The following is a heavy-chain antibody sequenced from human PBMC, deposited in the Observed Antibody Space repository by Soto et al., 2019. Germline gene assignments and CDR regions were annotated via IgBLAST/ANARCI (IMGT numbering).Heavy chain of an antibody. J-gene: IGHJ5*02. D-gene: IGHD3-10*01. CDR3: ARGKGYYGSGSPSPRQFDP. CDR2: INHSGST. CDR1: GGSFSGYY. V-gene: IGHV4-34*01. Sequence: QVQLQQWGAGLLKPSETLSLTCAVYGGSFSGYYWSWIRQPPGKGLAWIGEINHSGSTNYNPSLKSLVPISVDTAKNPFSLKRSSVTAADTAVYYCARGKGYYGSGSPSPRQFDPWGQGTLVTVSS.